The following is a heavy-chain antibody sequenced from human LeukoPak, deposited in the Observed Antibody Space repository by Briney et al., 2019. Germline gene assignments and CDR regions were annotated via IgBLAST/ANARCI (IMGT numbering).Heavy chain of an antibody. D-gene: IGHD2-15*01. J-gene: IGHJ4*02. CDR2: IYYSGNT. Sequence: PSETLSLTCSVSGGSISSSAYYWGWIRQPPGQGLEWIGSIYYSGNTYYNPSLKSPVTISIDTSKNQFSLKLSSVTAADTAVYYCARDIYCSGGSCYSDTVYYFDYWGQGTLVTVSS. V-gene: IGHV4-39*07. CDR1: GGSISSSAYY. CDR3: ARDIYCSGGSCYSDTVYYFDY.